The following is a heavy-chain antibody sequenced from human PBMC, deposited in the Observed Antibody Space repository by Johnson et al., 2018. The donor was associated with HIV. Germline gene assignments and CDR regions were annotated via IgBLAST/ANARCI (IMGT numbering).Heavy chain of an antibody. CDR1: GFTFSSYW. V-gene: IGHV3-7*03. D-gene: IGHD6-13*01. CDR3: AKEEGIAAAGGAFDI. Sequence: VPPVESGGGLVQPGGSLRLSCAASGFTFSSYWMSWVRQAPGKGLEWVANIKQDGSEKTYVDSVKGRFTISRDNAKKSLYLQMNSLRAEDTAVYYCAKEEGIAAAGGAFDIWGQGTMVTVSS. J-gene: IGHJ3*02. CDR2: IKQDGSEK.